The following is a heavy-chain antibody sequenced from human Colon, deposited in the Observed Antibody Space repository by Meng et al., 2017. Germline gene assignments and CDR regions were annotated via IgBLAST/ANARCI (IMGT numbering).Heavy chain of an antibody. D-gene: IGHD3-10*01. V-gene: IGHV3-33*03. J-gene: IGHJ4*02. CDR2: IWYDGIKK. CDR1: GFTLSNHG. Sequence: GESLKISCAASGFTLSNHGMHWVRQAPGKGLKWVAVIWYDGIKKQYADSVKGRFTISRDTSKNTVDLQMNSLRVEDTAVYYCAKDRCYYSDDYWGQGTLVTVSS. CDR3: AKDRCYYSDDY.